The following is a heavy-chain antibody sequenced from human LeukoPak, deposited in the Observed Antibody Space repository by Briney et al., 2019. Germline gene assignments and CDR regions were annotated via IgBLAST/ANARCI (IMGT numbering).Heavy chain of an antibody. J-gene: IGHJ4*02. CDR1: GGSISFSSDY. CDR2: IYYSGTT. Sequence: PSETLSLTCTVSGGSISFSSDYWGWIRQPPGSGLEWIGDIYYSGTTNYNPSLKSRVTMSVDTSKNQFSLKLNSATAADTAVYYCARRLSTRSYYLDDWGQGTLVTVSS. CDR3: ARRLSTRSYYLDD. V-gene: IGHV4-39*01. D-gene: IGHD2/OR15-2a*01.